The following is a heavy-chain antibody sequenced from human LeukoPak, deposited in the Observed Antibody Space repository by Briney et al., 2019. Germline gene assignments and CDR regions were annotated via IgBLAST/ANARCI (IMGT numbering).Heavy chain of an antibody. CDR2: INHSGNT. Sequence: SETLSLTCAVSGGSFSNYLWNWIRQPPGKGLEWIGEINHSGNTKYNPSLKSRVTISVDTSKSQFSLNLTSVTAADTAVYYCARGVSRGWSNRNWFDTWGQGSLVTVSS. J-gene: IGHJ5*02. D-gene: IGHD6-19*01. V-gene: IGHV4-34*01. CDR3: ARGVSRGWSNRNWFDT. CDR1: GGSFSNYL.